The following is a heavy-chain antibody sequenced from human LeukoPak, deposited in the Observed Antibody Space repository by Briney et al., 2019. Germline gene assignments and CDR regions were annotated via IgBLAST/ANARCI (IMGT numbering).Heavy chain of an antibody. CDR3: AKGGGIAVAGGILGFDY. CDR2: ISGSGGST. Sequence: GGSLRLSCAASGFTFSSYAMSWVRQAPWKGLEWVSAISGSGGSTYYADSVKGRFTISRDNSKNTLSLQMNSLRAEDTAVYYCAKGGGIAVAGGILGFDYWGQGTLVTVSS. V-gene: IGHV3-23*01. D-gene: IGHD6-19*01. J-gene: IGHJ4*02. CDR1: GFTFSSYA.